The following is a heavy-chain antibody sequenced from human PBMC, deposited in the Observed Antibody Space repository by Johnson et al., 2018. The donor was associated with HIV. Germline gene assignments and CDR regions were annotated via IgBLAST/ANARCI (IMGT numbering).Heavy chain of an antibody. CDR2: IYTGGST. CDR1: GFTFSSNY. D-gene: IGHD6-13*01. J-gene: IGHJ3*02. V-gene: IGHV3-66*01. Sequence: VQLVESGGGLVQPGGSLRLSCAASGFTFSSNYMSWVRQAPGRGLEWVSIIYTGGSTYYADSVKGRFTISRDNAKNSLFLQMNSLRVEDTALYYCARGWQQRAFDIWGQGTMVTVSS. CDR3: ARGWQQRAFDI.